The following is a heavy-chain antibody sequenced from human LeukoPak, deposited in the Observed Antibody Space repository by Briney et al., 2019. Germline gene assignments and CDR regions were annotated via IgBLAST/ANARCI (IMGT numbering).Heavy chain of an antibody. CDR1: GFTVSSNY. V-gene: IGHV3-53*01. J-gene: IGHJ4*02. CDR2: IYSGGST. Sequence: QSGGSLRLSCAASGFTVSSNYMSWVRQAPGKGLEWVSVIYSGGSTYYADSVKGRFTISRDNSKNTLYLQMNSLRAEDTAVYYCARDGTGDRWGHFDYWGQGTLSPSPQ. D-gene: IGHD7-27*01. CDR3: ARDGTGDRWGHFDY.